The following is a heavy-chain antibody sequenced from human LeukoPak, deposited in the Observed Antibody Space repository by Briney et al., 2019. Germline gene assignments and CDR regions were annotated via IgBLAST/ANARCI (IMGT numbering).Heavy chain of an antibody. D-gene: IGHD2-15*01. CDR3: GILPGSGH. CDR1: GXTVSHNY. J-gene: IGHJ1*01. V-gene: IGHV3-53*01. Sequence: GGSLRLSCAASGXTVSHNYMTWVRQAPGKGLEWVSIIYSGGSTYYADSVKGRFTISRDNSKNTLYLQMNSLRAEDTAVYYCGILPGSGHWGQGTLVTVSS. CDR2: IYSGGST.